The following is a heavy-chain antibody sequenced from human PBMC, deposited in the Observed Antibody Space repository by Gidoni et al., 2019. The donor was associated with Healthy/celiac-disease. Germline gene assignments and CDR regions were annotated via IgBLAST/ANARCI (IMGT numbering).Heavy chain of an antibody. CDR1: GGSISSSSYY. D-gene: IGHD3-22*01. CDR3: ARDAYYYDSSGPTG. CDR2: IYYNGST. V-gene: IGHV4-39*07. J-gene: IGHJ4*02. Sequence: QLQLQESGPGLVKPSETLSLTCTASGGSISSSSYYWGWIRQPPGKVLEWFGSIYYNGSTYYNPSIKSRVTISVDTSKNQFSLKLSSVTAADTAVYYCARDAYYYDSSGPTGWGQGTLVTVSS.